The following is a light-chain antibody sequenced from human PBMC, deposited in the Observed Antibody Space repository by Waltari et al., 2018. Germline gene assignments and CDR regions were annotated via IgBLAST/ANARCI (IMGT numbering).Light chain of an antibody. CDR2: GNS. V-gene: IGLV1-40*01. CDR3: QSYDSSLSGPYVV. J-gene: IGLJ2*01. Sequence: QSVLTQPPSVSGAPGQRVTISCTGSSSNIGAGYDVHWYQQLPGTAPKLLIYGNSNRPSGVPDRFFGSKSGTSASLAITGLQAEDEADYYCQSYDSSLSGPYVVFGGGTKLTVL. CDR1: SSNIGAGYD.